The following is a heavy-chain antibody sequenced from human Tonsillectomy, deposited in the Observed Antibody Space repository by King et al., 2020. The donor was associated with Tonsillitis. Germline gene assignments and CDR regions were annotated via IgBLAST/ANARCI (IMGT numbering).Heavy chain of an antibody. V-gene: IGHV3-53*04. CDR2: INSCGTA. CDR3: ATFVGISAGFDF. Sequence: VQLVESGGGLVEPWGSLRVSCGVSGCTVSSLSFSWFRQSPGKGLDCVSVINSCGTATYADSVKGRFTLSRHNSENKLYLQVNSLRAEDTAVYYCATFVGISAGFDFWGRGTLVTVSS. J-gene: IGHJ4*02. CDR1: GCTVSSLS. D-gene: IGHD2/OR15-2a*01.